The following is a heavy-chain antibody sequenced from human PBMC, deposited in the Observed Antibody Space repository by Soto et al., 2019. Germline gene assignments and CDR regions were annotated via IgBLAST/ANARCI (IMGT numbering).Heavy chain of an antibody. J-gene: IGHJ6*03. CDR2: ISWNSGII. CDR1: GFTFDDYA. CDR3: AQDSGDYYYMDV. Sequence: EVQLVESGGGLVQPGRSLRLSCAASGFTFDDYAMHWVRQAPGKGLEWVSGISWNSGIIAYADSVKGRFTISRDNAKNSLYLQMNSLRAEDTALYYCAQDSGDYYYMDVWGKGTTVTVSS. D-gene: IGHD5-12*01. V-gene: IGHV3-9*01.